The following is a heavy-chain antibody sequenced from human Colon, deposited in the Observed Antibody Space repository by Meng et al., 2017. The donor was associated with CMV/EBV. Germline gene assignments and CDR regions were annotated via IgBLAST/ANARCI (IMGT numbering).Heavy chain of an antibody. V-gene: IGHV3-73*01. J-gene: IGHJ4*02. D-gene: IGHD3-22*01. CDR1: GCTRSGSA. Sequence: GCTRSGSARHGVRQAPGKGLEWVGRIRSKANNYATTYAASVKGRFTMSRDDSKNTAYLQMSSLKTEDTAVYYCTRPTYDSSGLTFDYWGQGTLVTVSS. CDR3: TRPTYDSSGLTFDY. CDR2: IRSKANNYAT.